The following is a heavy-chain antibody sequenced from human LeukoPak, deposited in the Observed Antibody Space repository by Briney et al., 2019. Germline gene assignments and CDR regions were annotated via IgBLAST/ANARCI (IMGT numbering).Heavy chain of an antibody. CDR2: ISDDGSGT. CDR1: GFTFSSYA. J-gene: IGHJ4*02. V-gene: IGHV3-23*01. CDR3: AKGSSPLGHFDY. D-gene: IGHD6-13*01. Sequence: PGKSQRLSCAASGFTFSSYAMSWVRQAPGQGLEWVSSISDDGSGTYYADSVKGRFTVSRDNSKSTLYLHMRSLRAEDTAVYYCAKGSSPLGHFDYWGQGTLVTVSS.